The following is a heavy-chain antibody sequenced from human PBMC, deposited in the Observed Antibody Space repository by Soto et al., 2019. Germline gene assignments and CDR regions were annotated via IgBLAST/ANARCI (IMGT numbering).Heavy chain of an antibody. CDR2: IYYSGRT. J-gene: IGHJ3*02. V-gene: IGHV4-59*08. Sequence: SETLSLTCTVSGGSISSYYWSWIRQPPGKGLEWIGYIYYSGRTNYNPSLKSRVTISVDTSKNQFSLKLSSVTAADTAVYYCANWNDPRGAFDIWGQGTMVTVSS. CDR1: GGSISSYY. D-gene: IGHD1-1*01. CDR3: ANWNDPRGAFDI.